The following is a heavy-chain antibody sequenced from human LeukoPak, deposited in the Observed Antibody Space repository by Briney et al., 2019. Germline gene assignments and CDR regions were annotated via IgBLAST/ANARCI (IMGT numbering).Heavy chain of an antibody. CDR3: VRAPSGLIKGSYDF. CDR2: ISGTSDGGGGSS. D-gene: IGHD3-10*01. J-gene: IGHJ3*01. CDR1: GFTFSFHA. Sequence: PGGSLRLSCEASGFTFSFHAVTWVRQAPGKGLEWVSSISGTSDGGGGSSYYADSVKGRFTISRDNSKDTLYLQMNFLGADDTGVYYSVRAPSGLIKGSYDFWGQGTMVTVSS. V-gene: IGHV3-23*01.